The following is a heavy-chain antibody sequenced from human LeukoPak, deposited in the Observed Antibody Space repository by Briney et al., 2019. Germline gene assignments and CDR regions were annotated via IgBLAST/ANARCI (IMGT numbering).Heavy chain of an antibody. CDR2: IYPGDSDT. D-gene: IGHD2-15*01. CDR3: ASLYCSGGSCYSYAFDI. J-gene: IGHJ3*02. V-gene: IGHV5-51*01. Sequence: GESLKISCKGSGYSFTSYWIGWVRQMPGKGLEWMGIIYPGDSDTRYSPSFQGQVTISADKSISTAYLQWSSLKAPDTAMYYCASLYCSGGSCYSYAFDIWGQGTMVTVSS. CDR1: GYSFTSYW.